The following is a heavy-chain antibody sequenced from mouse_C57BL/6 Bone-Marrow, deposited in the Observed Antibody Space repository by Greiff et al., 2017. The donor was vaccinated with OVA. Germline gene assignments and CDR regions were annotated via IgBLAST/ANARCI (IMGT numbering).Heavy chain of an antibody. CDR3: ARQTAQATFAY. D-gene: IGHD3-2*02. Sequence: EVKLMESGGDLAKPGGSLKLSCAASGFTFSSYGMSWVRQTPDKRLEWVATISSGGSYTYYPDSVKGRFTISRDNAKNTLYLQMSSLKSEDTAMYYCARQTAQATFAYWGQGTLVTVSA. CDR1: GFTFSSYG. V-gene: IGHV5-6*01. J-gene: IGHJ3*01. CDR2: ISSGGSYT.